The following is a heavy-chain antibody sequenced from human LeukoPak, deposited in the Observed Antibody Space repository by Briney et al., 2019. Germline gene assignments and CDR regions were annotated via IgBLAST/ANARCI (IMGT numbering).Heavy chain of an antibody. CDR2: IYHSGST. CDR1: GYSISSGYY. CDR3: ARGGYSSTCYWFDP. D-gene: IGHD5-18*01. J-gene: IGHJ5*02. Sequence: SETLSLTCTVSGYSISSGYYWGWIRQPPGKGLEWIGSIYHSGSTYYNPSLKSRVTISVDTSKNQFSLKLSSVTAADTAVYYCARGGYSSTCYWFDPWGQGTLVTVSS. V-gene: IGHV4-38-2*02.